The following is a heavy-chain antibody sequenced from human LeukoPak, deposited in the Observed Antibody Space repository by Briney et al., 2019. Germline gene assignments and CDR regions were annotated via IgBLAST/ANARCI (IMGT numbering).Heavy chain of an antibody. CDR3: AKDHCNNGVCYYFDY. D-gene: IGHD2-8*01. J-gene: IGHJ4*02. CDR2: ISYDGSNK. Sequence: GGSLRRSCAASGFTFSSYGMHWVRQAPGRGLEWVAIISYDGSNKYYADSVRGRFTISRDNSKNTLYLQMNSLRAEDTAVYYCAKDHCNNGVCYYFDYWGQGTLVTVSS. V-gene: IGHV3-30*18. CDR1: GFTFSSYG.